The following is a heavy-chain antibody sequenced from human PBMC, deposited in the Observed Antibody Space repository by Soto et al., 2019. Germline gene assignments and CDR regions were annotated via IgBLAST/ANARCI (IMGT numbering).Heavy chain of an antibody. CDR1: GFTFSSYA. CDR3: AKDRLRYFPSHGMDV. V-gene: IGHV3-23*01. CDR2: ISGSGGST. Sequence: EGSLRLSCAASGFTFSSYAMSWVRQAPGKGLEWVSAISGSGGSTHYADSVKGRFTISRDNSKNTLYLQMNSLRAEDTAVYYCAKDRLRYFPSHGMDVWGQGXTVTVYS. J-gene: IGHJ6*02. D-gene: IGHD3-9*01.